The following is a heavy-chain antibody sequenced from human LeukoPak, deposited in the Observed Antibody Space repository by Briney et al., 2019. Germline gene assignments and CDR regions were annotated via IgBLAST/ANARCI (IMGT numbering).Heavy chain of an antibody. J-gene: IGHJ5*02. CDR2: INPNTGGT. CDR3: GRGNKSFDP. Sequence: ASVKVSCKASGYTFTGYYVHWVRQAPGQGLEWMGWINPNTGGTNYAQKFQGRVTMTKDTSANAAYMELNKLTSDDTAVYYCGRGNKSFDPWGQGTLVTVSS. CDR1: GYTFTGYY. V-gene: IGHV1-2*02.